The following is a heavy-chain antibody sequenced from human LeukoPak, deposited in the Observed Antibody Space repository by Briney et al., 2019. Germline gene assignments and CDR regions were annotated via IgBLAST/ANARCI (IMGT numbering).Heavy chain of an antibody. CDR3: ARGVVPTWNDDGYLDY. J-gene: IGHJ4*02. Sequence: GASVKVSCKASGYTFTGYYMHWVRQAPGQGLEWMGWINPNSGGTNCAQKFQGRVTMTRDTSISTAYMELSRLRSDDTAVYYCARGVVPTWNDDGYLDYWGQGTLVTVSS. CDR1: GYTFTGYY. D-gene: IGHD1-1*01. V-gene: IGHV1-2*02. CDR2: INPNSGGT.